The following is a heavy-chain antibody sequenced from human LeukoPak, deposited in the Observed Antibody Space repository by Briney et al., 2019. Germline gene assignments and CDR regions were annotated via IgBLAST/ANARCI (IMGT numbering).Heavy chain of an antibody. Sequence: SATLSLTCTVSGGSVSSSSYYWGWIRQPPEKGLEWIGSIYYSGGTYYNPSLKSRVTISVDTSKNQFSLKLSSVTAADTAVYYCASLWPYQLSAFDIWGQGTMVTVSS. CDR1: GGSVSSSSYY. J-gene: IGHJ3*02. V-gene: IGHV4-39*07. CDR3: ASLWPYQLSAFDI. CDR2: IYYSGGT. D-gene: IGHD2-2*01.